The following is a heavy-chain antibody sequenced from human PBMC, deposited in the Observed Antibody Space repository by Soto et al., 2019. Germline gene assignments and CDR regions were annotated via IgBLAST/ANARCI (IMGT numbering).Heavy chain of an antibody. CDR2: IYYSGST. CDR1: GGSISSSSYY. Sequence: SETLSLTCTVSGGSISSSSYYWGWIRQPPGKGLEWIGSIYYSGSTYYNPSLKSRVTISVDTSNNQFSLKLSSVTAADTSVYYCASVVATTNYFDYWGQGTLVTVSS. CDR3: ASVVATTNYFDY. J-gene: IGHJ4*02. D-gene: IGHD2-15*01. V-gene: IGHV4-39*01.